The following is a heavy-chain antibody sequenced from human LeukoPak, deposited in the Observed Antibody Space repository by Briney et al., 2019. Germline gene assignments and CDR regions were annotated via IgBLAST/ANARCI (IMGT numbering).Heavy chain of an antibody. CDR3: ARDGGDYFDY. D-gene: IGHD2-21*01. CDR2: ISSSGSTI. CDR1: GFTFSSYE. J-gene: IGHJ4*02. V-gene: IGHV3-48*03. Sequence: GGSLRLSCAASGFTFSSYEMNWVRQAPGKGLDWVSYISSSGSTIYYADSVKGRFTIYRDNAKNSLYLQMNSLSAEETAVYYCARDGGDYFDYWGQGTLVTVSS.